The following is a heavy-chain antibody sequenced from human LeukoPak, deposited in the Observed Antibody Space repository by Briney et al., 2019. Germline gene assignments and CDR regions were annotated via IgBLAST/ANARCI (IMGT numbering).Heavy chain of an antibody. D-gene: IGHD1-7*01. CDR2: ISSSSYI. Sequence: GGSLRLSCAASGFTFSSYSMNWVRQAPGKGLEWVSCISSSSYIYYADSVKGRFTISRDNAKNSLYLQMNSLRVEDTAVYYCARAHNWKYGTFDYWGQGTLVTVSS. CDR1: GFTFSSYS. V-gene: IGHV3-21*01. CDR3: ARAHNWKYGTFDY. J-gene: IGHJ4*02.